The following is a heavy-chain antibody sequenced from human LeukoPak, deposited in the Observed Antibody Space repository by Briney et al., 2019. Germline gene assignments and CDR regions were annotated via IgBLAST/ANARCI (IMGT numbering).Heavy chain of an antibody. V-gene: IGHV1-18*01. CDR3: ATGYYISYYYYGMDV. Sequence: ASVKVSCKASGYTFTSYGISWVRQAPGQGLEWMGWISAYNGNTNYAQKLQGRVTMTTDTSTSTAYMELRSLGSDDTAVYYCATGYYISYYYYGMDVWGQGTTVTVSS. CDR1: GYTFTSYG. J-gene: IGHJ6*02. D-gene: IGHD3-9*01. CDR2: ISAYNGNT.